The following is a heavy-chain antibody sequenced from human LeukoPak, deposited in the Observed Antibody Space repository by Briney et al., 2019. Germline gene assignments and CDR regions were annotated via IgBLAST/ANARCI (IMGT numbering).Heavy chain of an antibody. J-gene: IGHJ4*02. Sequence: SETLSLTCAVYGGSFSGYYWSWIRQPPGKGLEWIGEINHSGSTNYNPSLKSRVTISVDTSKNQFSLKLSSVTAADTAVHYCARGPNYGGNSKGFDYWGQGTLVTVSS. CDR3: ARGPNYGGNSKGFDY. CDR1: GGSFSGYY. D-gene: IGHD4-23*01. CDR2: INHSGST. V-gene: IGHV4-34*01.